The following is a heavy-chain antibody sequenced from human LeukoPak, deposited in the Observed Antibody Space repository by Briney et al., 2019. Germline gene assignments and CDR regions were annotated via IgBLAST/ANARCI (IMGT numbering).Heavy chain of an antibody. CDR2: IYYSGST. Sequence: SETLSLTCTVSGGSISSSSYYWGWIRQPPGTGLEWIGSIYYSGSTYYNPSLKSRVTISVDTSKNQFSLKLSSVTAADTAVYYCARQGAGEVVVVPAAMLNFDYWGQGTLVTVSS. CDR1: GGSISSSSYY. D-gene: IGHD2-2*01. J-gene: IGHJ4*02. V-gene: IGHV4-39*01. CDR3: ARQGAGEVVVVPAAMLNFDY.